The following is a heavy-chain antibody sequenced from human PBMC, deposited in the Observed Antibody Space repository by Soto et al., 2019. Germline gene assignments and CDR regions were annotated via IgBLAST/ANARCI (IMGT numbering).Heavy chain of an antibody. Sequence: EVQLVESGGGLVQPGGSLRLSCAASGFPFSNYYMTWVRQVPGKGLEWVANIKGDGSEKFYVDSVKGRFTVSRDNAKNSLYLQMNTLRAEDTALYHCARVPYLSTYSRYLAMDVWGQGTTVTVSS. CDR2: IKGDGSEK. V-gene: IGHV3-7*03. J-gene: IGHJ6*02. D-gene: IGHD2-15*01. CDR1: GFPFSNYY. CDR3: ARVPYLSTYSRYLAMDV.